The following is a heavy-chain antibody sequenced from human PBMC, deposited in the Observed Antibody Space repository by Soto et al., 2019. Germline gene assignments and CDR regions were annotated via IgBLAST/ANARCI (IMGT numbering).Heavy chain of an antibody. J-gene: IGHJ3*02. CDR2: IYPGDSDT. CDR1: ADSFNTYW. Sequence: GESLKISCKGSADSFNTYWIGWVRQMPGKGLEWMGIIYPGDSDTKYSPSFQGQVTISADRSISSVYLQWSSLKASDTAIYYCARIPLSSVYDLGAFDIWGQGTMVTVSS. D-gene: IGHD5-12*01. CDR3: ARIPLSSVYDLGAFDI. V-gene: IGHV5-51*01.